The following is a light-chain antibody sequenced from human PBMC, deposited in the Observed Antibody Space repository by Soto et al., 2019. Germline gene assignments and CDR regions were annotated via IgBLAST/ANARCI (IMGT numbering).Light chain of an antibody. V-gene: IGKV3-20*01. Sequence: VVLTQSPVTLSLSPWERVTLSCRASQSVTSKYLAWYQQKPGQAPRLLIHGASNRATGIPDRFSGSGSGTDFTLTISRLEPEDFALYYCQQYGSSVQFGGGTKVDIK. J-gene: IGKJ4*02. CDR3: QQYGSSVQ. CDR1: QSVTSKY. CDR2: GAS.